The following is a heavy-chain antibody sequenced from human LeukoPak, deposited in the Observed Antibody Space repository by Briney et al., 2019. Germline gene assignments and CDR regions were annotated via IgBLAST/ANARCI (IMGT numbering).Heavy chain of an antibody. CDR2: IIPILGIA. V-gene: IGHV1-69*04. D-gene: IGHD5-12*01. J-gene: IGHJ4*02. Sequence: ASVKVSCKASGGTFSSYAISWVRQAPGQGLEWMGRIIPILGIANYAQKFQGRVTITADKSTSTAYMGLSSLRSEDTAVYYCLTGLVAASSRDYWGQGTLVTVSS. CDR3: LTGLVAASSRDY. CDR1: GGTFSSYA.